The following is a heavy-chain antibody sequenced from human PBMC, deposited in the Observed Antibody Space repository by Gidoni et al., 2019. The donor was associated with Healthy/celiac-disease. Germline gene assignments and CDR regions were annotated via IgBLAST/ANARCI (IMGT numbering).Heavy chain of an antibody. CDR3: AKDPYYYDSSGYPYYFDY. CDR2: IRYDGSNK. J-gene: IGHJ4*02. D-gene: IGHD3-22*01. CDR1: GFTFSSYG. Sequence: QVQLVESGGGVVQPGGSLRLSCAASGFTFSSYGMHWVRQAPGKGLEWVAFIRYDGSNKYYADSVKGRFTISRDNSKNTLYLQMNSLRAEDTAVYYCAKDPYYYDSSGYPYYFDYWGQGTLVTVSS. V-gene: IGHV3-30*02.